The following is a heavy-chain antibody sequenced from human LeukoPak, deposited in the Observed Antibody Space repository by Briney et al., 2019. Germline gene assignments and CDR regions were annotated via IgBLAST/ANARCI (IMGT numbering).Heavy chain of an antibody. CDR3: ARHSGYSSGWYGH. CDR2: IYYSGST. J-gene: IGHJ5*02. Sequence: SETLSLTCTVSGGSISSYYWSWIRRPPGKGLEWIGYIYYSGSTNYNPSLKGRVTISVDTSKNQFSLKLSSVTAADTAVYYCARHSGYSSGWYGHWGQGTLVTVSS. CDR1: GGSISSYY. V-gene: IGHV4-59*08. D-gene: IGHD6-19*01.